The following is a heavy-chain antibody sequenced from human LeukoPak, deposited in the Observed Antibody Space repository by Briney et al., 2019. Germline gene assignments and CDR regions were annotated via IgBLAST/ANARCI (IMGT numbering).Heavy chain of an antibody. CDR1: GFTFDDYG. CDR2: INWSGGSI. D-gene: IGHD2-21*02. V-gene: IGHV3-20*04. Sequence: GGSLRLSCAASGFTFDDYGMSWVRQDPGKGLEWVSGINWSGGSIGYADTVKGRFTISRDNSKNTLYLQMNSLRAEDTAVYYCARLGLDCGGDCYGDDAFDIWGQGAMVTVSS. CDR3: ARLGLDCGGDCYGDDAFDI. J-gene: IGHJ3*02.